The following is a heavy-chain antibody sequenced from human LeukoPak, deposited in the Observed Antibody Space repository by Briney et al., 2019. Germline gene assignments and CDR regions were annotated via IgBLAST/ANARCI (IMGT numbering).Heavy chain of an antibody. Sequence: GGSLRLSCAASGFTFDDYAMHWVRQAPGKGLEWVSGISWNSGSIGYADSVKGRFTISRDNAKNSLYLQMNSLRAEDMAVYYCAELGITMIGGVWGKGTTVTISP. D-gene: IGHD3-10*02. CDR2: ISWNSGSI. CDR1: GFTFDDYA. V-gene: IGHV3-9*03. CDR3: AELGITMIGGV. J-gene: IGHJ6*04.